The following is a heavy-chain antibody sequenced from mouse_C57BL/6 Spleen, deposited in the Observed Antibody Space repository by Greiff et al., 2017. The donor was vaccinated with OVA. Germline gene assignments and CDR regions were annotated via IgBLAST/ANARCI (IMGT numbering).Heavy chain of an antibody. Sequence: QVQLQQPGAELVRPGTSVKLSCKASGYTFTSYWMHWVKQRPGQGLEWIGVIDPSDSYTNYNQKFKGKATLTVDTSSSTAYMQLSSLTSEDSAVYYCARTGTTVVATPFDYWGQGTTRTVSS. D-gene: IGHD1-1*01. J-gene: IGHJ2*01. CDR3: ARTGTTVVATPFDY. CDR1: GYTFTSYW. CDR2: IDPSDSYT. V-gene: IGHV1-59*01.